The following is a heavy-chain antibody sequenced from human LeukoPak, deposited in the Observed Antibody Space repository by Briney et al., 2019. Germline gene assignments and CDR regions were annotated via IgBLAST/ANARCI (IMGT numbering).Heavy chain of an antibody. J-gene: IGHJ4*02. CDR2: ISYDGSNK. Sequence: GGSLRLSCAASGFTFSTSWMHWVRQAPGKGLEWVAVISYDGSNKYYADSVKGRFTISRDNSKNTLYLQMNSLRAEDTAVYYCAKDSGNLYFDYWGQGTLVTVSS. V-gene: IGHV3-30*18. CDR3: AKDSGNLYFDY. CDR1: GFTFSTSW. D-gene: IGHD1-26*01.